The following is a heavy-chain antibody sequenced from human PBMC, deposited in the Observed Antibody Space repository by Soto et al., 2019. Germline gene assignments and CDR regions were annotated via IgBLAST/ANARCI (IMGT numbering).Heavy chain of an antibody. CDR3: ARGRYSSSWYVLDY. CDR1: GGSFSGYY. V-gene: IGHV4-34*01. Sequence: SETLSLTCAVYGGSFSGYYWSWIRQPPGKGLEWIGEINHSGSTNYNPSLKSRVTISVDTSKNQFSLKLSSATAADTAVYYCARGRYSSSWYVLDYWGQGTLVTVSS. CDR2: INHSGST. D-gene: IGHD6-13*01. J-gene: IGHJ4*02.